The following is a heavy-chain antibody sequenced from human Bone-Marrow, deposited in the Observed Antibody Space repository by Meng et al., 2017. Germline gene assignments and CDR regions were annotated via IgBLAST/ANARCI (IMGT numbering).Heavy chain of an antibody. J-gene: IGHJ5*02. D-gene: IGHD6-19*01. CDR1: GGSISSRSYC. CDR2: IFDSRSI. Sequence: QLLTQVWLSGPVNPTEPPSHSCLVSGGSISSRSYCWGWLRQPMRQALVWMRNIFDSRSIIYTPSLNSLLNIPVDTSKNQFSLKLTSLTAADTAVYYCARSNAVAALNWFDPWGEGTLVTVSS. V-gene: IGHV4-39*07. CDR3: ARSNAVAALNWFDP.